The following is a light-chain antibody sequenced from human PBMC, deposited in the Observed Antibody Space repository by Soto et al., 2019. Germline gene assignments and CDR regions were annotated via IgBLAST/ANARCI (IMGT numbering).Light chain of an antibody. Sequence: QSALTQPRSVSGSPGQAVTFSCTGTNSDVGAYNYVSWYQQHPDKAPKIIIYDVSKRPSGVPDRFSGSKSGNTASLTISGLQAEDEADYFCSSFAGSYTHVFGSGTKVTVL. V-gene: IGLV2-11*01. J-gene: IGLJ1*01. CDR1: NSDVGAYNY. CDR2: DVS. CDR3: SSFAGSYTHV.